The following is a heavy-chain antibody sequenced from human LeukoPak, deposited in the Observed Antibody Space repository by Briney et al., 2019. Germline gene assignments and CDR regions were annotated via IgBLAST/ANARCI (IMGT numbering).Heavy chain of an antibody. CDR1: GYTFTGHY. J-gene: IGHJ4*02. V-gene: IGHV1-46*01. CDR3: ARAYYYDSSGPLHYFDY. D-gene: IGHD3-22*01. CDR2: INPSGGIT. Sequence: ASVKVSCKASGYTFTGHYMHWVRQAPGQGLEWMGIINPSGGITTYAQKFRGRVTMTRDTSTSTVNMELSSLRSEDTAVYCCARAYYYDSSGPLHYFDYWGQGTLVTVSS.